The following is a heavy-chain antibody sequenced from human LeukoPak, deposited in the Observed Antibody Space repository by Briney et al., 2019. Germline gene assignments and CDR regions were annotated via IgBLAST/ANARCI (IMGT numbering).Heavy chain of an antibody. CDR2: IKQDGSEK. V-gene: IGHV3-7*01. CDR3: ARTFGVPAADFDY. J-gene: IGHJ4*02. Sequence: GGSLRLSCAVSGFTFRNYWMSWVRQAPGKGLEWVANIKQDGSEKNYVDSVKGRFTISRDNAKNSLYLQMNSLRAEDTAVYYCARTFGVPAADFDYWGQGTLVTVSS. CDR1: GFTFRNYW. D-gene: IGHD2-2*01.